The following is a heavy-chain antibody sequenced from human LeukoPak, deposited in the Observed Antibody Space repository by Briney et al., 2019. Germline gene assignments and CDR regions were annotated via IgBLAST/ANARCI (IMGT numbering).Heavy chain of an antibody. CDR1: GGSISSSSYY. J-gene: IGHJ4*02. CDR2: IYYSGST. Sequence: KTSETLSLTCTVSGGSISSSSYYWGWIRQPPGKGLEWIGSIYYSGSTYYNPSLKSRVTISVDTSKNQFSLKLSSVTAADTAVYYCARVLTVSFFDYWGQGTLVTVSS. V-gene: IGHV4-39*07. CDR3: ARVLTVSFFDY. D-gene: IGHD3-10*01.